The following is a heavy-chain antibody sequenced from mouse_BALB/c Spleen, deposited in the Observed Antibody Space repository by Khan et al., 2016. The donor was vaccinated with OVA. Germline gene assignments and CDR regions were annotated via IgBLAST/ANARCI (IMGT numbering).Heavy chain of an antibody. V-gene: IGHV9-3-1*01. J-gene: IGHJ4*01. D-gene: IGHD3-3*01. CDR3: ARGGRRAMDY. CDR1: GYTFTNYG. CDR2: ININTGEP. Sequence: QIQLVQSGPELKKPGETVKISCKASGYTFTNYGMNWVKQAPGKGLKWMGWININTGEPTYADDFKGRFAFSLETSASSAYLQINNLTNEDTATYFCARGGRRAMDYWGQGTSVTVSS.